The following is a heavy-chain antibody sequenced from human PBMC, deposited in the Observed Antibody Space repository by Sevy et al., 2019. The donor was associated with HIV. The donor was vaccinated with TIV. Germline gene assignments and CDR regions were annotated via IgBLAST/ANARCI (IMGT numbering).Heavy chain of an antibody. V-gene: IGHV4-59*08. Sequence: SETLSLTCTVSGGSITSLYWGWIRQPPGKGLEWIAYIYYIGNTSYNPTLKSRVTISLDTSKNQFSLRLSSVTAADTAIYHCAGENAWGRGYSWGQGTLVTVSS. CDR2: IYYIGNT. CDR1: GGSITSLY. D-gene: IGHD1-1*01. CDR3: AGENAWGRGYS. J-gene: IGHJ4*02.